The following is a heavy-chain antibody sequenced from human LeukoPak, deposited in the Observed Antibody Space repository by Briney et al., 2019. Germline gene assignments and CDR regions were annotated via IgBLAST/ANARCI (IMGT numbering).Heavy chain of an antibody. J-gene: IGHJ4*02. Sequence: GGSLRLSCTASGFTFGDYAMSWVRQAPGKGLEWVGFIRSKAYGGTTEYAASVKGRFTISRDDSKSIAYLQMNSLKTEDTAVYYCTRDTAHYYDSSGNYAYWGQGTLVTVSS. CDR2: IRSKAYGGTT. V-gene: IGHV3-49*04. CDR3: TRDTAHYYDSSGNYAY. D-gene: IGHD3-22*01. CDR1: GFTFGDYA.